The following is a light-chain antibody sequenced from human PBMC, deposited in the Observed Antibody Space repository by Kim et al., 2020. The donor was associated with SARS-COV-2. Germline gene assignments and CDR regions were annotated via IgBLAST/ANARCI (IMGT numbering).Light chain of an antibody. CDR1: SSNIGAGYA. CDR3: QSYDSSLSVV. CDR2: GNS. V-gene: IGLV1-40*01. J-gene: IGLJ2*01. Sequence: GQRVTISCTGSSSNIGAGYAVHWYQQLPGTAPKLLIYGNSNRPSGVPDRFSGSKSGTSASLAITGLQAEDEADYYCQSYDSSLSVVFGGGTKLTVL.